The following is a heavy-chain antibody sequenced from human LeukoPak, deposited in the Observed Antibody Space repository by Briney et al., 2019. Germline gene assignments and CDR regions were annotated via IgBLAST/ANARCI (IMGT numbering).Heavy chain of an antibody. Sequence: PGRSLRLSCAASGFKYDDHAMHWVRQAPGKGLEWVSGITWNSGRIGYADSVQGRFTISRDNAKNSLYLQVNSLREEDTALYYCAKDRTAYSYGSIDHWGQGTLVTVSS. CDR3: AKDRTAYSYGSIDH. CDR2: ITWNSGRI. V-gene: IGHV3-9*01. D-gene: IGHD5-18*01. J-gene: IGHJ4*02. CDR1: GFKYDDHA.